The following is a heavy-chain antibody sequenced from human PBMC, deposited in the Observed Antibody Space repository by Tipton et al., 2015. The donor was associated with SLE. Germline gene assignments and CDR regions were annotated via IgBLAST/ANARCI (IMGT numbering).Heavy chain of an antibody. D-gene: IGHD6-13*01. CDR1: GFTFSSYS. CDR3: ARGREQQLVHRAFDY. J-gene: IGHJ4*02. V-gene: IGHV3-48*01. CDR2: ISSSSSTI. Sequence: SLRLSCAASGFTFSSYSMNWVRQAPGKGLEWVSYISSSSSTIYYADSVKGRFTISRDNAKNSLYLQMNSLRAEDTAVYYCARGREQQLVHRAFDYWGQGTLVTVSS.